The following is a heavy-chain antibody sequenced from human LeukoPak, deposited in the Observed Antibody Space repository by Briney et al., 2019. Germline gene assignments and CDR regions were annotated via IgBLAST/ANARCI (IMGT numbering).Heavy chain of an antibody. Sequence: APVKVSCKASGYTFTGYYMHWVRRAPGQGLEWMGWINPNSGGTNYAQKFQGRVTMTTDTSTSTAYMELRSLRSDDTAVYYCARDVRSYFDYWGQGTLVTVSS. CDR3: ARDVRSYFDY. J-gene: IGHJ4*02. CDR1: GYTFTGYY. CDR2: INPNSGGT. V-gene: IGHV1-2*02.